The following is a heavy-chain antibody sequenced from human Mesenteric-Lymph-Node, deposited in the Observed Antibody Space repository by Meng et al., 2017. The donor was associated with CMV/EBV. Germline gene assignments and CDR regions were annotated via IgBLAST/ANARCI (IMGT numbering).Heavy chain of an antibody. V-gene: IGHV3-74*01. J-gene: IGHJ3*02. Sequence: GESLKISCAPSGFTFDDYAMHWVRQVPGKGLEWVSRINSDGSDTSYADSVKGRLTISRDNAKNTLYVQMNSLRAEDTAIYYCARGYISGGLDIWGQGTMVTVSS. CDR2: INSDGSDT. D-gene: IGHD1-14*01. CDR3: ARGYISGGLDI. CDR1: GFTFDDYA.